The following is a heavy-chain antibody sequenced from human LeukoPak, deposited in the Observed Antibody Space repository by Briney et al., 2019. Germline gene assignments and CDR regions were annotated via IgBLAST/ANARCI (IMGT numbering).Heavy chain of an antibody. J-gene: IGHJ4*02. V-gene: IGHV4-4*07. CDR2: IYTSGST. CDR3: AREGLRDCSGGSCYDY. Sequence: SETLSLTCTVSGGSISSYYWSWIRQPAGKGLEWIGRIYTSGSTNYNPSLKSRVTMSVDTSKNQFSLKLSSVTAADTAVYCCAREGLRDCSGGSCYDYWGQGTLVTVSS. CDR1: GGSISSYY. D-gene: IGHD2-15*01.